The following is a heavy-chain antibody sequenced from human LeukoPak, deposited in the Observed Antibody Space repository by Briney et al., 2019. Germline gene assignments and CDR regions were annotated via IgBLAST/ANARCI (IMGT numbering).Heavy chain of an antibody. CDR2: ISFDGSDK. D-gene: IGHD4-17*01. Sequence: PGRSLRLSCAASGFTFSSYGMHWVRQAPGKGLEWVALISFDGSDKYYADSVKGRCTISRDNSKNTLYLQMNSLRAEDTAVYYCAKAINTQRTTVTTLFDYWGQGTLVTVSS. CDR1: GFTFSSYG. V-gene: IGHV3-30*18. CDR3: AKAINTQRTTVTTLFDY. J-gene: IGHJ4*02.